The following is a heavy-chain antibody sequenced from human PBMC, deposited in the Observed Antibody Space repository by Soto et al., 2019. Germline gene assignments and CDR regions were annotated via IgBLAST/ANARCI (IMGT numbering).Heavy chain of an antibody. V-gene: IGHV4-4*02. CDR1: GGSFTSNNW. CDR3: ASRDPGASVDY. Sequence: GTLSLTCAVSGGSFTSNNWWTCVCQPPGQGLEWIGETYRTGSTNYNPSLKSRVTISLDKSENQLSLKVTSLTAADTAVYYCASRDPGASVDYWGQGTLVTVSS. CDR2: TYRTGST. J-gene: IGHJ4*02. D-gene: IGHD1-26*01.